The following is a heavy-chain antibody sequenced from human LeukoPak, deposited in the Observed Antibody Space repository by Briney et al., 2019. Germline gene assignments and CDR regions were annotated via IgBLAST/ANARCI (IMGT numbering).Heavy chain of an antibody. D-gene: IGHD1-1*01. Sequence: GGSLRLSCEGSAFIFSGHWMNWVRQTPGKGLEWVANIKVDGSEKYYLDSVKGRFTISRDNAKNSVYLQVNSLRTEDTAVYYCARKTGMTGEAFDYWGQGTLVTVSS. V-gene: IGHV3-7*03. CDR1: AFIFSGHW. J-gene: IGHJ4*02. CDR2: IKVDGSEK. CDR3: ARKTGMTGEAFDY.